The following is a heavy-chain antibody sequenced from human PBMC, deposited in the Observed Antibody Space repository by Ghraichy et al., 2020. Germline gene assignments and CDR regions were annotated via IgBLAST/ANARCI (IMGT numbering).Heavy chain of an antibody. CDR2: IYYSGST. D-gene: IGHD6-19*01. CDR1: GGSISSYY. J-gene: IGHJ4*02. Sequence: SETLSLTCTVSGGSISSYYWSWIRQPPGKGLEWIGYIYYSGSTNYNPSLKSRVTISVDTSKNQFSLKLSSVTAADTAVYYCARVRWAGTFDYWGQGTLVTVSS. V-gene: IGHV4-59*01. CDR3: ARVRWAGTFDY.